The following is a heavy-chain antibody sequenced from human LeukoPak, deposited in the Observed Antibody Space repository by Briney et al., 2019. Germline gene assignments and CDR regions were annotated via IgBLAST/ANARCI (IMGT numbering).Heavy chain of an antibody. Sequence: GGSLRLSCAASGFTFGSYGMSWVRQAPGKGLEWVSLISGTTKVIYYADSVKGRFTISRDNSKNTLYLQMDSLRADDTAVYYCAKNVPRLGDHDYWAQGTLVTVPS. CDR3: AKNVPRLGDHDY. CDR1: GFTFGSYG. CDR2: ISGTTKVI. D-gene: IGHD3-16*01. J-gene: IGHJ4*02. V-gene: IGHV3-23*01.